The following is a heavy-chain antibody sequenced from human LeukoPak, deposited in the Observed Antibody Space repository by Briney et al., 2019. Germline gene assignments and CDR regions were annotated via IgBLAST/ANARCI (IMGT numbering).Heavy chain of an antibody. D-gene: IGHD6-13*01. V-gene: IGHV3-23*01. CDR3: AKDGSDTIAAATYYYYPMDV. CDR2: IDGGGGRT. Sequence: GGSLRLSCTASGFAFSSYAMSWVRQAPGVGLEWVSAIDGGGGRTWHADSVRGRFTISRDNSKNTLYLQINSLRGEDTAVYHCAKDGSDTIAAATYYYYPMDVWGQGTTVIVSS. CDR1: GFAFSSYA. J-gene: IGHJ6*02.